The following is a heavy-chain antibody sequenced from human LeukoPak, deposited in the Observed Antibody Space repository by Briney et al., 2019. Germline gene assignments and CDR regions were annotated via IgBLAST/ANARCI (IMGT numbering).Heavy chain of an antibody. CDR3: ARDSGGSYYYYYGMDV. J-gene: IGHJ6*02. CDR2: IYYSGPT. V-gene: IGHV4-59*01. Sequence: SETLSLTCTVSGGSISSYYWSWIRQPPGKGLEWIGYIYYSGPTISHPSLTSRVTISVDTSKTQFSLKLSSVTAADTAVYYCARDSGGSYYYYYGMDVWGQGTTVTVSS. D-gene: IGHD1-26*01. CDR1: GGSISSYY.